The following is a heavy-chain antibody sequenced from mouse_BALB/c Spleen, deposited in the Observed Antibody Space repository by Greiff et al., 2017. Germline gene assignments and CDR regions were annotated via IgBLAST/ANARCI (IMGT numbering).Heavy chain of an antibody. D-gene: IGHD2-1*01. CDR1: GYTFTDYW. J-gene: IGHJ4*01. Sequence: QVQLQQPGAELVMPGASVKMSCKASGYTFTDYWMHWVKQRPGQGLEWIGAIDTSDSYTSYNQKFKGKATLTVDESSSTAYMQLSSLTSEDSAVYYCARGYGNYEGYYAMDYWGQGTSVTVSS. CDR3: ARGYGNYEGYYAMDY. CDR2: IDTSDSYT. V-gene: IGHV1-69*01.